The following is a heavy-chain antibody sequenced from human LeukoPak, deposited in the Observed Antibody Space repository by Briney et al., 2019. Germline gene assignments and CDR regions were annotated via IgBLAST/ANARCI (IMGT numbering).Heavy chain of an antibody. CDR1: GGSISSYY. Sequence: PSETLSLTCTVSGGSISSYYWSWIRQPPGKGLEWIGYIYYSGSTNYNPSLKSRVTISVDTSKNQFSLKLSSVTAADTAVYYCARDRSSSFYYYYGMDVWGQGTTVTVSS. J-gene: IGHJ6*02. V-gene: IGHV4-59*08. CDR3: ARDRSSSFYYYYGMDV. CDR2: IYYSGST. D-gene: IGHD6-13*01.